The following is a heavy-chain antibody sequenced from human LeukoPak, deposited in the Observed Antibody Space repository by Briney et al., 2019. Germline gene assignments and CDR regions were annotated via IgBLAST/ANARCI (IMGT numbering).Heavy chain of an antibody. J-gene: IGHJ4*02. Sequence: SETLSLTCAVSGYSISSGYYWGWIRQPPGKGLEWIGSIYHSGSTYYNPSLKSRVTISVDTSKNQFSLKLSSVTAADTAVYYCARGPTYYYDSSGYYYPLYYFDYWGQGTLVTVFS. CDR2: IYHSGST. CDR3: ARGPTYYYDSSGYYYPLYYFDY. V-gene: IGHV4-38-2*01. CDR1: GYSISSGYY. D-gene: IGHD3-22*01.